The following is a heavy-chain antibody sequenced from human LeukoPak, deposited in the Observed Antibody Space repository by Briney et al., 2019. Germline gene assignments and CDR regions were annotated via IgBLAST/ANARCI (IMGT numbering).Heavy chain of an antibody. Sequence: GGSLRLSCAASGFTFSSYDMHWVRQATGKGLEWVSAIGTAGDTYYPGSVKGRFTISRDNSKNTLYVQLNSLRAEDTAVYFCARDRRYDSSGYRFDLDYWGQGTLVTVSS. CDR1: GFTFSSYD. V-gene: IGHV3-13*01. D-gene: IGHD3-22*01. CDR2: IGTAGDT. CDR3: ARDRRYDSSGYRFDLDY. J-gene: IGHJ4*02.